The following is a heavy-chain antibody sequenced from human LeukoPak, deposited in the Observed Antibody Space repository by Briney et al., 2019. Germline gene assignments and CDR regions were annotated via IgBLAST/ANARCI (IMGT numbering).Heavy chain of an antibody. J-gene: IGHJ4*02. D-gene: IGHD3-3*01. Sequence: PGGSLRLSCAASGFSFSTYWMSWVRQAPGKGLEWVASTQPDGGAQYYVDSVRGRFTISRDNAKKSLYLQMNSLRVEDTAIYYCLRHHDHWGQGTLVTVSS. CDR3: LRHHDH. V-gene: IGHV3-7*01. CDR1: GFSFSTYW. CDR2: TQPDGGAQ.